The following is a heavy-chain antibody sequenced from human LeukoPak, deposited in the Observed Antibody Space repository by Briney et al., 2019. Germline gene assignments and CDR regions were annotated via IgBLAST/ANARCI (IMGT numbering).Heavy chain of an antibody. Sequence: PGGSLRLSCGASGFTFSSYWMNWVRQAPGKGLEWVANIKPDGGETYYVDSVKGRFTISRDNAKNSLCLQMNNLRAEDTAVYYCARYPHRGGDFDYWGQGTLVTVSS. D-gene: IGHD3-16*01. V-gene: IGHV3-7*01. CDR3: ARYPHRGGDFDY. CDR2: IKPDGGET. CDR1: GFTFSSYW. J-gene: IGHJ4*02.